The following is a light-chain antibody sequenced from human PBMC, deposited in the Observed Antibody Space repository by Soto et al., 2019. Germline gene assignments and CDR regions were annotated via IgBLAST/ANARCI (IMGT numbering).Light chain of an antibody. Sequence: EIVMTQSPATLSGSPGEKATISCRASQSVSSNLAWYQQKPGQAPRLLIYGASTRATGIPARFSGSGSGTEFTLTISSLQSEDFAVYYCQQYNNWPQTFGQGTKVDIK. CDR3: QQYNNWPQT. V-gene: IGKV3-15*01. CDR1: QSVSSN. CDR2: GAS. J-gene: IGKJ1*01.